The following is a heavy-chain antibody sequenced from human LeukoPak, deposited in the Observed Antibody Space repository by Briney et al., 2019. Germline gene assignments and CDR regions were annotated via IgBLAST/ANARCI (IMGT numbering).Heavy chain of an antibody. Sequence: PGRSLRLSCAASGFTFDDYAMHWVRQAPGKGLEWVSVISGSSAGIKYADSVKGRFTISRDNSKDTLYLQMNSLSAEDTAVYYCVKVAVQTQVVPAAIFFDYWGQGTLVTVSS. CDR3: VKVAVQTQVVPAAIFFDY. V-gene: IGHV3-23*01. D-gene: IGHD2-2*01. CDR2: ISGSSAGI. J-gene: IGHJ4*02. CDR1: GFTFDDYA.